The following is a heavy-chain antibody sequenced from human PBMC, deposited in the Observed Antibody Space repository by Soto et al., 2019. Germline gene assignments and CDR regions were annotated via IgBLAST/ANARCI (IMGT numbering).Heavy chain of an antibody. CDR1: GGSISSGGYY. CDR3: ARVPILLWFGELSSYFDY. V-gene: IGHV4-31*03. Sequence: KPSETLSLTCTVSGGSISSGGYYWSWIRQHPGKGLEWIGYIYYSGSTYYNPSLKSRVTISVDTSKNQFSLKLSSVTAADTAVYYCARVPILLWFGELSSYFDYWGQGTLVTVSS. D-gene: IGHD3-10*01. CDR2: IYYSGST. J-gene: IGHJ4*02.